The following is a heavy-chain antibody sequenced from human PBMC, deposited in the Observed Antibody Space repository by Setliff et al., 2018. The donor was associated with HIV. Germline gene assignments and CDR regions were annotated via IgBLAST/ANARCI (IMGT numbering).Heavy chain of an antibody. Sequence: PSETLSLTCTVSGGSISSYYWSWIRQPAGRGLEWIGHVYTSGSASYNPPLKSRVTISIDTSKNQFSLQLSSVTAADTAVYYCARVSYTGSSYIDYWGQGTLVTVSS. CDR2: VYTSGSA. CDR1: GGSISSYY. V-gene: IGHV4-4*07. CDR3: ARVSYTGSSYIDY. D-gene: IGHD6-6*01. J-gene: IGHJ4*02.